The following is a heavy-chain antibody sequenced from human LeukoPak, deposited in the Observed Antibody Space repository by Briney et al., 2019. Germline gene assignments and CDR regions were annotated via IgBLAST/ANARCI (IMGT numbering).Heavy chain of an antibody. CDR1: GYTFTSYY. CDR3: ARGSTSLLGYCSSTSCPNWFDP. D-gene: IGHD2-2*03. V-gene: IGHV1-46*03. CDR2: INPSGGST. Sequence: APVKVSCKASGYTFTSYYMHWVRQAPGQGLEWMGIINPSGGSTSYAQKFQGRVTMTRDTSTSTVYMELSSLRSEDTAVYYCARGSTSLLGYCSSTSCPNWFDPWGQGTLVTVSS. J-gene: IGHJ5*02.